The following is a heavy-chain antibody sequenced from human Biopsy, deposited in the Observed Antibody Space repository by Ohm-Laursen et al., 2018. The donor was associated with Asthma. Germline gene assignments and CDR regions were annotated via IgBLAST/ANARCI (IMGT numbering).Heavy chain of an antibody. CDR1: GFAVSRDH. J-gene: IGHJ4*02. CDR2: IYSGGTS. Sequence: SLRLSCAATGFAVSRDHMFWVRQAPGKGLEWVSVIYSGGTSHTADSMRGRFTISRDYSKNTLYLQMHSLRVEDTAVYYCARGDSSGWSHYYFDYWGQGTLVTVSS. CDR3: ARGDSSGWSHYYFDY. D-gene: IGHD6-19*01. V-gene: IGHV3-53*01.